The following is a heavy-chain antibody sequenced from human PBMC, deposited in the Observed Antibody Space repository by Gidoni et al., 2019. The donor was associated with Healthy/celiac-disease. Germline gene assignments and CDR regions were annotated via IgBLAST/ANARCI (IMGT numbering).Heavy chain of an antibody. CDR2: ISGSGGST. Sequence: EVQLLESGGGLVQPGGSLRLSCAASGFTFSSYAMSWVRQAPGKGLEWVSAISGSGGSTYYEDSVKSRFTISRDNSKNTLYLQMNSLRAEDTAVYYCAKDRTYSGNFDYWGQGTLVTVSS. D-gene: IGHD1-26*01. J-gene: IGHJ4*02. CDR1: GFTFSSYA. V-gene: IGHV3-23*01. CDR3: AKDRTYSGNFDY.